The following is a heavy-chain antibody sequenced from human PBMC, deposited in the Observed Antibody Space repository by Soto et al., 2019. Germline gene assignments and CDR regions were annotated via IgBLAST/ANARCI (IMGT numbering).Heavy chain of an antibody. CDR2: ISYSADKT. D-gene: IGHD1-7*01. J-gene: IGHJ3*02. V-gene: IGHV3-23*01. CDR3: ARRARTATTNWGAFDI. Sequence: EVQLLESGGGLVQPGGSLRLSCAASGFTFSNYVMNWVRQAPGKGLEWVSTISYSADKTFYADSVKGRFTISRDNSRDKLFLQMNSLRADDDAVYYCARRARTATTNWGAFDIWGQGTMVTVSS. CDR1: GFTFSNYV.